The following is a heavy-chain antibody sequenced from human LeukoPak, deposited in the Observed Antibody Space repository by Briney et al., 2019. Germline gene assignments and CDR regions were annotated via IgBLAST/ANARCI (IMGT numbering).Heavy chain of an antibody. J-gene: IGHJ4*02. Sequence: GASVKVSCKASGYTFTSYDINWVRQAPGQGLEWMGWISAYNGNTNYAQKLQGRVTMTTDTSTSTAYMELRSLRSDDTAVYYCAVGITGTTRDYWGQGTLVTVSS. CDR1: GYTFTSYD. CDR2: ISAYNGNT. D-gene: IGHD1-7*01. CDR3: AVGITGTTRDY. V-gene: IGHV1-18*01.